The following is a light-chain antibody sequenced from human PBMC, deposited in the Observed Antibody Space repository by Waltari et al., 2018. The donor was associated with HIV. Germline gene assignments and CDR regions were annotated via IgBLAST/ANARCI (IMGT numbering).Light chain of an antibody. V-gene: IGKV1-27*01. CDR3: QQYRSAPLT. J-gene: IGKJ1*01. Sequence: SPSSLSASVGDGLSITCRASHDIRNYLAWYQQKPGKVPKLLIYGASTVQSGVPFRFSGGGSGTDSTLTITSLQTEDVATYYCQQYRSAPLTFGQGTKLEIK. CDR2: GAS. CDR1: HDIRNY.